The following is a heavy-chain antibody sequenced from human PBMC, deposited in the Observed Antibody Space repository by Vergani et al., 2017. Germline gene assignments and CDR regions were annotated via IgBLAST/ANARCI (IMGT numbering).Heavy chain of an antibody. CDR2: ISSSSRTI. D-gene: IGHD1-26*01. CDR3: ARRGSYGDYFDY. V-gene: IGHV3-11*04. Sequence: QVQLQQWGAGLLKPSETLSLTCAVYGGSFSGYYWSWIRQPPGKGLEWVSYISSSSRTIYYADSVKGRFTISRDNAKNSMNLKMNSLRAEDTAVYDCARRGSYGDYFDYWGQGTLVTVSS. CDR1: GGSFSGYY. J-gene: IGHJ4*02.